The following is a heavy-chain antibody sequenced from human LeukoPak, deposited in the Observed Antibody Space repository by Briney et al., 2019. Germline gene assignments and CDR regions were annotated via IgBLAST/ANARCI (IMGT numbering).Heavy chain of an antibody. CDR1: GFPFSTND. CDR2: ISGSASGGT. J-gene: IGHJ4*02. V-gene: IGHV3-23*01. CDR3: AKVKTHWYFDS. D-gene: IGHD1-1*01. Sequence: GGSLRLSCAASGFPFSTNDMCWVRQAPGKGLEGGSAISGSASGGTTYEDSVKGRFAISRENSKGTLYLQMNSLRAEDTAVYYCAKVKTHWYFDSWGRGALVTVSS.